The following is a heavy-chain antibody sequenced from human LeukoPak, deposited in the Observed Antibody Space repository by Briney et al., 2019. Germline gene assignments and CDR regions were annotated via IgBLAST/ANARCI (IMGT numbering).Heavy chain of an antibody. V-gene: IGHV5-51*01. J-gene: IGHJ4*02. Sequence: GESLKISCKGFGYSFTSQWIGWVRQMPGKGLEWMGIIYPGDSNTRYSPSFQGQVTISADESISTAYLQWSSLKASDTAMYYCARVSGFYLFAFDNWGQGTLVTVSS. CDR2: IYPGDSNT. D-gene: IGHD1-26*01. CDR1: GYSFTSQW. CDR3: ARVSGFYLFAFDN.